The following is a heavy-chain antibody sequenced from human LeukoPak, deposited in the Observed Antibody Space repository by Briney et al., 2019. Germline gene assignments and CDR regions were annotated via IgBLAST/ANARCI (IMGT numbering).Heavy chain of an antibody. V-gene: IGHV1-46*01. Sequence: ASVKVSCKASGYTFTSYYMHWVRQAPGQGLEWMGIINPSEGSTSYAQEFQGRGTMTRDIDTSPVYMELSSLRSEDTAVYYCARDRSSGWEPPPHFDYWGQGPLVTVSS. CDR3: ARDRSSGWEPPPHFDY. CDR2: INPSEGST. CDR1: GYTFTSYY. J-gene: IGHJ4*02. D-gene: IGHD6-19*01.